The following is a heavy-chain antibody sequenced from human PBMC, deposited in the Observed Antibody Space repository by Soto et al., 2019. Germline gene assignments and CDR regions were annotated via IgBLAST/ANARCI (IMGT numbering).Heavy chain of an antibody. V-gene: IGHV1-69*08. Sequence: QVQLVQSGAEVKKPGSSVKVSCKASGGTFSSYTISWVRQAPGQGLEWMGRIIPILGIANYAQKFQGRVTITADKTTSTSYMEQSSPRSEATAVYYCARDQSIVVVVADDWFFDPWGGGTLVTVSS. CDR2: IIPILGIA. CDR1: GGTFSSYT. D-gene: IGHD2-15*01. J-gene: IGHJ2*01. CDR3: ARDQSIVVVVADDWFFDP.